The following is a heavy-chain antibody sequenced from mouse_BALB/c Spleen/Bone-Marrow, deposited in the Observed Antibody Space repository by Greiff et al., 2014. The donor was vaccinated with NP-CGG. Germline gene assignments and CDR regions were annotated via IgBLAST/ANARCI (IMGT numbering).Heavy chain of an antibody. D-gene: IGHD1-2*01. V-gene: IGHV1S50*01. CDR1: GFTFTSSF. CDR2: IYPGNVNT. CDR3: ARRFITTTHWYFDV. Sequence: VQLQQSGPELVKPGASVRISCKTSGFTFTSSFIHWMKERPGQGLEWIGWIYPGNVNTNYNEKFKGKATLTADKSSTTAYMQLSSLTSEDSAVYYCARRFITTTHWYFDVWGAGATVTVSS. J-gene: IGHJ1*01.